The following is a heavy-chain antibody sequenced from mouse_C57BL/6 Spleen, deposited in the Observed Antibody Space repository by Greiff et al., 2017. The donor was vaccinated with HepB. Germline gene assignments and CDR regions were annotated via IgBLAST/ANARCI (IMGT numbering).Heavy chain of an antibody. CDR2: ISSGSSTI. V-gene: IGHV5-17*01. Sequence: EVQLMESGGGLVKPGGSLKLSCAASGFTFSDYGLHWVRQAPEKGLEWVAYISSGSSTIYYADTVKGRFTISRDNAKNTLFLQMTSLRSEDTAMYYCAREDGYYAWFAYWGQGTLVTVSA. CDR3: AREDGYYAWFAY. J-gene: IGHJ3*01. D-gene: IGHD2-3*01. CDR1: GFTFSDYG.